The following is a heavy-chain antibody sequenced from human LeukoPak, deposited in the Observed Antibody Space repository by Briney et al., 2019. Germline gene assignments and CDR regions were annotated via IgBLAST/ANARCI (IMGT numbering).Heavy chain of an antibody. D-gene: IGHD6-13*01. V-gene: IGHV4-34*01. CDR3: ARKSIVTAGRKPYDF. Sequence: PSETLSLTCAVYGGSFSGYYWSWIRQPSGKGLEWIGEIDHSGRTNSNASLKSRVTISVDMSKNQFSLRLSSVTAADTAVYYCARKSIVTAGRKPYDFWDQGTLVTVSP. CDR2: IDHSGRT. CDR1: GGSFSGYY. J-gene: IGHJ4*02.